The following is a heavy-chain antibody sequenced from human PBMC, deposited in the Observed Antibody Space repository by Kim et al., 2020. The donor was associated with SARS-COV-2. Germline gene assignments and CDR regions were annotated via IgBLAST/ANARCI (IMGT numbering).Heavy chain of an antibody. CDR2: INHSGST. Sequence: SETLSLTCAVYGGSFSGYYWSWIRQPPGKGLEWIGEINHSGSTNYNPSLKSRVTISVDTSKNQFSLKLSSVTAADTAVYYCARGPSRIAASSDADYWGQGTLVTVSS. CDR3: ARGPSRIAASSDADY. D-gene: IGHD6-6*01. V-gene: IGHV4-34*01. CDR1: GGSFSGYY. J-gene: IGHJ4*02.